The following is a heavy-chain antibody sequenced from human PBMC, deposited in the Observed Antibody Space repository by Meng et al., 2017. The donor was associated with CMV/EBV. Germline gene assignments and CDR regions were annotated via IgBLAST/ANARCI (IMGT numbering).Heavy chain of an antibody. D-gene: IGHD3-9*01. CDR3: AKVHDILTGYYGY. V-gene: IGHV3-9*01. CDR2: ISWNSGSI. CDR1: GFTFDDYA. J-gene: IGHJ4*02. Sequence: SLKISCAASGFTFDDYAMHWVRQAPGKGLEWVSGISWNSGSIGYADSVKGRFTISRDNAKNSLYLQMNSLRAEDTALYYCAKVHDILTGYYGYWGQGTLVTVSS.